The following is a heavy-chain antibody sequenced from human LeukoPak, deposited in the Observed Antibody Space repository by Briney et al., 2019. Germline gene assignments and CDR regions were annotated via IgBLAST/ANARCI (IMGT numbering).Heavy chain of an antibody. J-gene: IGHJ5*02. Sequence: PGGSLRLSCATSGFTFTNYAMNWVRQAPGKGLEWVSAVTGPGDTTYYAASVKGRFFMSREDSKTTVYLQMNSLRAEDTAIYYCAKGAEIDLWGQGTLVTVSS. CDR1: GFTFTNYA. V-gene: IGHV3-23*01. CDR3: AKGAEIDL. D-gene: IGHD3-16*01. CDR2: VTGPGDTT.